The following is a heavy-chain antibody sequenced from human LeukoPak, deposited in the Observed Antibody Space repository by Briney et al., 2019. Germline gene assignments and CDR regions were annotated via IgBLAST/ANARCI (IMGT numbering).Heavy chain of an antibody. V-gene: IGHV4-39*01. D-gene: IGHD2-15*01. Sequence: SETLSLTCTVSGDSISSSTYYWGWIRQSPGKGLEWIGSIYYSGSTSYNPSLKSRVTISGDTSNNRFSLNLSSVTAADTAMYYCARYRIDLYFFDFWGQGTLVTVSS. CDR3: ARYRIDLYFFDF. CDR2: IYYSGST. CDR1: GDSISSSTYY. J-gene: IGHJ4*02.